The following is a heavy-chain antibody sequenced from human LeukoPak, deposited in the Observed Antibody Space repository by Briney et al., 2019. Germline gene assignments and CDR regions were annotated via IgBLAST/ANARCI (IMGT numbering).Heavy chain of an antibody. Sequence: PGGSLRLSCAASGFTFSSYWMSWVRQAPGKGLEWVANIKQDGSEKYYVDSVKGRFTISRDNAKNSLYLQTNSLRAEGTAVYYCARDAHLSITMGRGTVWFDPWGQGTLVTVSS. CDR3: ARDAHLSITMGRGTVWFDP. D-gene: IGHD3-10*01. J-gene: IGHJ5*02. CDR1: GFTFSSYW. V-gene: IGHV3-7*03. CDR2: IKQDGSEK.